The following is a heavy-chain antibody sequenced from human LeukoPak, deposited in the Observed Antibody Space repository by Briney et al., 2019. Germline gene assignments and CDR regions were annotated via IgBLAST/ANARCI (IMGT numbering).Heavy chain of an antibody. CDR2: IYTSGST. CDR3: ARGLEVRGVISRRLLFLYFDY. V-gene: IGHV4-4*07. D-gene: IGHD3-10*01. J-gene: IGHJ4*02. CDR1: GGSISSYY. Sequence: SETLSLTCTVSGGSISSYYWSWIRQPAGKGLEWIGRIYTSGSTNYNPSLKSRVTMSVDTSKNQFSLKLSSVTAADTAVYYCARGLEVRGVISRRLLFLYFDYWGQGTLVTVSS.